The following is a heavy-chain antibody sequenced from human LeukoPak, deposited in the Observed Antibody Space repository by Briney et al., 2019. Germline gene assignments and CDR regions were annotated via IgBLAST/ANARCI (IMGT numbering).Heavy chain of an antibody. CDR3: ASQSKYYDFWKDY. CDR2: ISGSGDTT. V-gene: IGHV3-23*01. Sequence: GGSLRLSCAASGFTFNTYGMSWVRQAPGRGLEWVSAISGSGDTTYYADSVKGRFTISRDNSKNTLYLQMNSLRAEDTAVYYCASQSKYYDFWKDYWGQGTLVTVSS. J-gene: IGHJ4*02. CDR1: GFTFNTYG. D-gene: IGHD3-3*01.